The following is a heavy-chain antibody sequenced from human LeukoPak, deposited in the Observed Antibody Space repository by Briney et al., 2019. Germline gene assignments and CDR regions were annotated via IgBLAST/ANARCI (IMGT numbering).Heavy chain of an antibody. V-gene: IGHV4-31*03. J-gene: IGHJ4*02. Sequence: SETLSLTCTVSGGSISSGGYYWSRIRQHPGKGLEWIGYIYYSGSTYYNPSLKSRVTISVDTSKNQFSLKLSSVTAADTAVYYCARGMVGSPGYFDYWGQGTLVTVSS. CDR1: GGSISSGGYY. D-gene: IGHD2-8*01. CDR2: IYYSGST. CDR3: ARGMVGSPGYFDY.